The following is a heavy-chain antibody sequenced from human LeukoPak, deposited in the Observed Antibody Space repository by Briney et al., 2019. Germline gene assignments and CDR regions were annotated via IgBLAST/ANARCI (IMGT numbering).Heavy chain of an antibody. J-gene: IGHJ1*01. CDR3: AANGRGDYYGSASYGY. CDR1: GFTFSSYA. Sequence: GGSLRLSCAASGFTFSSYAMSWVRQAPGKGLEWVSAISGSGGSTYYADSVKGRFTISRDNSKNTLYLQMNSLRAEDTAVYYCAANGRGDYYGSASYGYWGQVTLVTVDS. CDR2: ISGSGGST. V-gene: IGHV3-23*01. D-gene: IGHD3-10*01.